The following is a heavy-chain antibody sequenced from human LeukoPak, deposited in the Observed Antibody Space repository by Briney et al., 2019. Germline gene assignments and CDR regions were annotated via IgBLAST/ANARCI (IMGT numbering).Heavy chain of an antibody. J-gene: IGHJ1*01. V-gene: IGHV1-18*01. CDR1: GYTFTSYG. CDR2: INAYNGNT. Sequence: ASVKVSCKASGYTFTSYGISWVRQAPGQGLEWMGWINAYNGNTNYAQKLQGRVTMTTDTSTSTAYMELRSLRSDGTAVYYCARDRASSIAARPSSKYFQHWGQGTLVTVSS. D-gene: IGHD6-6*01. CDR3: ARDRASSIAARPSSKYFQH.